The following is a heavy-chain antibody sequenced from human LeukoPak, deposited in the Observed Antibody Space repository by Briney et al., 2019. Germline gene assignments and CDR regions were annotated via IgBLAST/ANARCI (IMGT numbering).Heavy chain of an antibody. Sequence: GGSLRLSCAASGFTVSSNYMSWVRQAPGKGLEWVSVIYSGGSTYYADSVKGRFTISRDNAKNTVYLEMNSLSVEDTATYYCIRDFRSADLWGQGTLVTVTS. CDR1: GFTVSSNY. J-gene: IGHJ5*02. V-gene: IGHV3-53*01. CDR2: IYSGGST. CDR3: IRDFRSADL.